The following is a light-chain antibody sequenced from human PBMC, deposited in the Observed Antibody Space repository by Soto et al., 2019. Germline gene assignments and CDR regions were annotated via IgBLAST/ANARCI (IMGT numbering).Light chain of an antibody. CDR2: GSS. CDR3: QQYGSSPPYT. V-gene: IGKV3-20*01. Sequence: EIVLTQSPGILSLSPGERATLSCRASQTVSGNYLAWYQQKPGQSPRLLIYGSSDRATGIPDRFSGSGSGTDFTLYINRVEPEDFAVYYCQQYGSSPPYTFGQGTTLEI. J-gene: IGKJ2*01. CDR1: QTVSGNY.